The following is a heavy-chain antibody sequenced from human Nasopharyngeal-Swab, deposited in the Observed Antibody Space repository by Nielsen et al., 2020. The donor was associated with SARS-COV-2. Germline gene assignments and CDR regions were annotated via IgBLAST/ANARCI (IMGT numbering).Heavy chain of an antibody. J-gene: IGHJ4*02. D-gene: IGHD6-13*01. CDR2: IYYGGST. CDR3: ATLSSSWYEHYFVY. Sequence: SETLSLTCTVSGGSISSSTYYWAWIRQPPGKGLEWIGSIYYGGSTYYNPSLKSRVTISVDTSKNQFSLKLSSVTAADTAVYYCATLSSSWYEHYFVYWGQGTLVTVSS. V-gene: IGHV4-39*01. CDR1: GGSISSSTYY.